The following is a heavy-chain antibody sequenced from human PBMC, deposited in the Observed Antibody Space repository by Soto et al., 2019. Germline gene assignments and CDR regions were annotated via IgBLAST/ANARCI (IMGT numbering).Heavy chain of an antibody. CDR2: IYYSGST. J-gene: IGHJ5*02. Sequence: SETLSLTCTVSGGSISSGDYYWSWIRQPPGKGLEWIGYIYYSGSTYYNPSLKSRVTISVDTSKNQFSLKLSSVTAADTAVYYCARTYQLLRFNWFDPWGQGTLVTVS. D-gene: IGHD2-2*01. CDR3: ARTYQLLRFNWFDP. CDR1: GGSISSGDYY. V-gene: IGHV4-30-4*01.